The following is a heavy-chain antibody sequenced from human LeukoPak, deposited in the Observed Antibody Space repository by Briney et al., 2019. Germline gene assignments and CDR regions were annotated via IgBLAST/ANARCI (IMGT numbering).Heavy chain of an antibody. CDR2: IASDGSST. CDR1: GFTFSSYW. Sequence: PGGSLRLSCAASGFTFSSYWMNWVRHAPGKGLVWVSRIASDGSSTTYADSVKGRFSISRDNAKNTLYLQMNSLRAEDTAVYYCARGRGYYDILTGYRAVDYWGQGTLVTVSS. CDR3: ARGRGYYDILTGYRAVDY. V-gene: IGHV3-74*01. D-gene: IGHD3-9*01. J-gene: IGHJ4*02.